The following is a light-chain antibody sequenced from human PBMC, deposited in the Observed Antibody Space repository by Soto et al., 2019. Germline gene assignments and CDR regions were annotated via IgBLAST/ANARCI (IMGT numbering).Light chain of an antibody. CDR3: SSYGASSTL. CDR2: DVS. V-gene: IGLV2-14*03. Sequence: ALTQPASLSGSPGQSITISCTGTSSDIGSYNYVSWYQQHPGRAPKLMIFDVSYRPSGISDRFSGSKSGNTASLTISGLQPEDEADYYCSSYGASSTLFGGGTKVTVL. J-gene: IGLJ3*02. CDR1: SSDIGSYNY.